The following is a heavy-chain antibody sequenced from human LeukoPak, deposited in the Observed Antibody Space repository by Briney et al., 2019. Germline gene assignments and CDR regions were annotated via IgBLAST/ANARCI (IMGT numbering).Heavy chain of an antibody. CDR3: ARDAYYYDSSGYYYGNYYYYMDV. CDR1: GYTFTSYY. V-gene: IGHV1-2*02. Sequence: ASVKVSCKASGYTFTSYYMHWVRQAPGQGLEWMGWINPNSGGTSYTQKFQGRVTMTRDTSISTAYMELSRLRSDDTAVYYCARDAYYYDSSGYYYGNYYYYMDVWGKGTTVTISS. CDR2: INPNSGGT. D-gene: IGHD3-22*01. J-gene: IGHJ6*03.